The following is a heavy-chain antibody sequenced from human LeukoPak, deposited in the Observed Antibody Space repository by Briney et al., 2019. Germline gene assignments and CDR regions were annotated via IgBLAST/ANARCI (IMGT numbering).Heavy chain of an antibody. D-gene: IGHD1-26*01. J-gene: IGHJ4*02. CDR1: GFTFSSYS. CDR2: ISTTSSTI. Sequence: GGSLRLSCAASGFTFSSYSMNWVRQAPGRGLEWVSYISTTSSTIYYADSVKGRFTISRDNAKNSLYLQVNSLRAEDTAVYYCARVRGTYYFDYWGQGTLVTVSS. V-gene: IGHV3-48*01. CDR3: ARVRGTYYFDY.